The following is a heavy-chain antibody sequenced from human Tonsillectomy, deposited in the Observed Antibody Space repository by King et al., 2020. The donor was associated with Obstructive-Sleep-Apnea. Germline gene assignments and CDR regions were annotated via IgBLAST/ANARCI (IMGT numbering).Heavy chain of an antibody. V-gene: IGHV1-46*01. CDR2: INPSVGST. CDR3: ASTSSGWHTPIDY. Sequence: QLVQSGAEVKKPGASVKVSCKASGYTFTSYYMHWVRQAPGQGLEWMGIINPSVGSTSYAQKFQGRVTMTRDTSTSTVYMELSSLRSEDTAVYYCASTSSGWHTPIDYWGQGTLVTVSS. CDR1: GYTFTSYY. J-gene: IGHJ4*02. D-gene: IGHD6-19*01.